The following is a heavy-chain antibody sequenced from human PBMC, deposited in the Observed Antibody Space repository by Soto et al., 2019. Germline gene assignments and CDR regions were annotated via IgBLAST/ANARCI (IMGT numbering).Heavy chain of an antibody. CDR1: GFSFSDYS. Sequence: EVQLLESGGDLVQPGGSLRLSCAASGFSFSDYSMNWVRQAPGKGLEWVAFIDLSGTTIDYRESVKGRFTISKDKSMKTVYLQMNSLRVEDAAVYYCTKDRVPDGIYSFDYWGQGALVTVSS. CDR2: IDLSGTTI. V-gene: IGHV3-23*03. D-gene: IGHD2-15*01. CDR3: TKDRVPDGIYSFDY. J-gene: IGHJ4*02.